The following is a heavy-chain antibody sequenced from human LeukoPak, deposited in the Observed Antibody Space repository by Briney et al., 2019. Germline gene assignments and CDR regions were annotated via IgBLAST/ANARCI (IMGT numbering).Heavy chain of an antibody. CDR2: IYWDDDK. CDR1: GFSLSTSGVG. V-gene: IGHV2-5*02. D-gene: IGHD5-24*01. Sequence: SGPTLVKPTQTLTLTCTFSGFSLSTSGVGVAWIRQPPGRALEWLAIIYWDDDKRYSPSLKSRLTITKDTSKNQVVLTMTNMDPVDTATYYCAHKGMATIQFYFDYWGQGTLVTVSS. J-gene: IGHJ4*02. CDR3: AHKGMATIQFYFDY.